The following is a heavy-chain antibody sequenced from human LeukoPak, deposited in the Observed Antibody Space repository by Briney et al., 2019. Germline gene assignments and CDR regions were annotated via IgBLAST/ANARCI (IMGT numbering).Heavy chain of an antibody. D-gene: IGHD6-19*01. V-gene: IGHV1-2*02. CDR2: INPNSGGT. CDR1: GYTFTGYY. CDR3: ARRYKPYSSGWYLFDY. Sequence: ASVKVSCKASGYTFTGYYMHWVRQAPGQGLEWMGWINPNSGGTNYAQKFQGRVTMTRDTSISTAYMELSRLRSDDTAVYYCARRYKPYSSGWYLFDYWGQGTLVTVSS. J-gene: IGHJ4*02.